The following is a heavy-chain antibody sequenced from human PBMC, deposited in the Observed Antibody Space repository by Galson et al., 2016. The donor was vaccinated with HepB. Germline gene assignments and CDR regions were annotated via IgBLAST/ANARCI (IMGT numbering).Heavy chain of an antibody. J-gene: IGHJ6*02. CDR2: INHSGST. V-gene: IGHV4-34*01. CDR3: ARLRRNYFVLDV. CDR1: GGSFSGHY. D-gene: IGHD3-10*01. Sequence: SETLSLTCAVYGGSFSGHYWTWIRQSPEGLEWIGEINHSGSTNYNSFLKSRVTISVDRSKNQVSLNLRSVTAADTATYNCARLRRNYFVLDVWGQGTTVTVSS.